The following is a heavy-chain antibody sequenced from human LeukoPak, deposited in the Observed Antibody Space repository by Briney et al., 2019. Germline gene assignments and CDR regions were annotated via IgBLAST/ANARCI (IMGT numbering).Heavy chain of an antibody. D-gene: IGHD3-10*01. CDR2: ISGSGTT. CDR3: AKDPMVRGSTYDY. V-gene: IGHV3-23*01. J-gene: IGHJ4*02. CDR1: GFTFSKYA. Sequence: GGSLRLSCVASGFTFSKYAMTWVRQAPGKGLEWVSSISGSGTTYYAESVEGRFTVSRDNSKNTLYLQVNSLRAEDTAVYYCAKDPMVRGSTYDYWGQRTLVTVSS.